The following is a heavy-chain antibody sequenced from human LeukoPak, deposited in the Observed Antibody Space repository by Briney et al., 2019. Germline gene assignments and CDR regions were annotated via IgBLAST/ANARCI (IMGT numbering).Heavy chain of an antibody. CDR1: GYTFTGYY. V-gene: IGHV1-2*02. CDR3: GRGAMVATLFFDD. CDR2: INPNSGGT. Sequence: GASVKVSCKASGYTFTGYYMHWVRQAPGQGLEWMGWINPNSGGTNYAQKFQGRVTITRDKSMSTAYMELSRLRSDDTAVYYWGRGAMVATLFFDDWGQGTMVTVFS. J-gene: IGHJ4*02. D-gene: IGHD5-12*01.